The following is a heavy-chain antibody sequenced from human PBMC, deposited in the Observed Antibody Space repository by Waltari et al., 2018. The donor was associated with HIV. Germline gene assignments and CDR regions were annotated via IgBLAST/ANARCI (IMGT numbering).Heavy chain of an antibody. V-gene: IGHV4-59*01. D-gene: IGHD6-25*01. CDR2: IYNSRST. CDR3: ARGIDAQRVAAPCLDI. J-gene: IGHJ3*02. CDR1: GGSISTYY. Sequence: QVQLRESGPGLVKPSETLSLTCTVSGGSISTYYWTWIRQPPGKGLEWIGYIYNSRSTAYNPSLKSRATISVDTSKNQVSLKLSAVTTADTAVYYCARGIDAQRVAAPCLDIWGQGTMVTVSS.